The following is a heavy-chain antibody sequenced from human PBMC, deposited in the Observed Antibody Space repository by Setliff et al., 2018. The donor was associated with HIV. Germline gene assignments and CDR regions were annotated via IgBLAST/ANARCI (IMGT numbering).Heavy chain of an antibody. Sequence: GGSLRLSCAASGVTFSDQWMTWFRQPPGKGLEWVANINQDGSEKKYVDSMKGRLTISRDNAKNSLYLQMTSLRAEDTALYFCARDPRTDSSYAWFDSWGQGTLVTVSS. CDR3: ARDPRTDSSYAWFDS. CDR2: INQDGSEK. V-gene: IGHV3-7*03. D-gene: IGHD6-6*01. J-gene: IGHJ5*01. CDR1: GVTFSDQW.